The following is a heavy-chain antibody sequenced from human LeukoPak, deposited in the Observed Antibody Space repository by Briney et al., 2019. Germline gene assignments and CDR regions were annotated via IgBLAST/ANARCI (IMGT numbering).Heavy chain of an antibody. V-gene: IGHV4-61*08. D-gene: IGHD3-10*01. CDR1: GGSISSGGYY. CDR2: IYYSGST. CDR3: ARHERFGDLTLYYFDY. J-gene: IGHJ4*02. Sequence: SETLSLTCTVSGGSISSGGYYWSWIRQPPGKGLEWIGYIYYSGSTNYNPSLKSRVTISVDTSKNQFSLKLSSVTAADTAVYYCARHERFGDLTLYYFDYWGQGTLVTVSS.